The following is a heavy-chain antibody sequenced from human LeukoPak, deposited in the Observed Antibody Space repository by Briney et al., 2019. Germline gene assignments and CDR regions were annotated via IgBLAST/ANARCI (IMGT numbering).Heavy chain of an antibody. CDR3: ARQSGYDPAGPPFFDY. Sequence: GGSLRLSCAASGFTFSSYSMNWVRQAPGKGLEWVSSISSSSSYIYYADSVKGRFTISRDNAKNSLYLQMNSRRAEDTAVYYCARQSGYDPAGPPFFDYWGQGTLVTVSS. D-gene: IGHD5-12*01. CDR1: GFTFSSYS. V-gene: IGHV3-21*01. J-gene: IGHJ4*02. CDR2: ISSSSSYI.